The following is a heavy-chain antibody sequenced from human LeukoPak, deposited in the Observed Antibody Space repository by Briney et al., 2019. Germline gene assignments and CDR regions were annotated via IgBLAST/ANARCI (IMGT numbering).Heavy chain of an antibody. CDR1: GGSISSYY. CDR3: VRGGYYYGPSD. CDR2: TYTSGSI. D-gene: IGHD3-10*01. V-gene: IGHV4-4*07. J-gene: IGHJ4*02. Sequence: SETLSLTCTVSGGSISSYYWSWIRQPAGKGLEGIGRTYTSGSINYNPSLKSRVTMSVDTSKNQFSLKLSSVTAADTAVYYCVRGGYYYGPSDWGQGTLVTVSS.